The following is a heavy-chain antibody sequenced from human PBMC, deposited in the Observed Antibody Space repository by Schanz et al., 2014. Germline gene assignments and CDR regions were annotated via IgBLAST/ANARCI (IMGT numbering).Heavy chain of an antibody. J-gene: IGHJ6*02. V-gene: IGHV3-66*01. CDR2: IYSGIGA. Sequence: EGQLAESGGGLVQPGGSLRLSCAVSGFTVSSNHMSWVRQAPGKGLEWVSVIYSGIGAYYADSVKDRFTISRDNSRNTLYLQMNSLRAGDTAVYYCAREEGWGIAAAGPKHYYYGMDVWGQGTLVTISS. D-gene: IGHD6-13*01. CDR3: AREEGWGIAAAGPKHYYYGMDV. CDR1: GFTVSSNH.